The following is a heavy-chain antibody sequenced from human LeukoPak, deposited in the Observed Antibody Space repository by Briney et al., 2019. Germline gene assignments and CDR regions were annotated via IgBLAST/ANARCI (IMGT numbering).Heavy chain of an antibody. D-gene: IGHD2-2*01. CDR1: GGSFSGYY. J-gene: IGHJ4*02. CDR2: IFHSGST. CDR3: ARGGGRYCSSTSCWPDY. V-gene: IGHV4-34*01. Sequence: SEGLSLTCAVYGGSFSGYYWSWIRQPPGKGLEWIGEIFHSGSTNYNPSLKSRVTISVDTSKNQFSLKLSSVTAADTAVYYCARGGGRYCSSTSCWPDYWGQGTLVTVS.